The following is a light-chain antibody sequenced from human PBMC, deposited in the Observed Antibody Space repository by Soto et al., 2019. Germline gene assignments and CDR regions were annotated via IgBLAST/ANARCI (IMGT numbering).Light chain of an antibody. CDR3: QQYYSIPPWT. J-gene: IGKJ1*01. CDR2: WAS. V-gene: IGKV4-1*01. CDR1: QSVLYSSNNKNY. Sequence: DIVVTQSPYSLALSLGERATINCKSSQSVLYSSNNKNYLAWYQQKPGQPPKLLIYWASTRESGVPDRFSGSGSGTDFTLTISSLKAEDVAVYYCQQYYSIPPWTFGQGTKVDIK.